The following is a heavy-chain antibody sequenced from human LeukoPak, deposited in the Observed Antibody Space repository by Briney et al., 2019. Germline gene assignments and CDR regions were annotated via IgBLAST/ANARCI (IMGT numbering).Heavy chain of an antibody. V-gene: IGHV3-30-3*01. J-gene: IGHJ5*02. CDR1: GFTFSSYA. CDR2: ISYDGSNK. D-gene: IGHD5-18*01. CDR3: ARGVYTAMVPFLNWLDP. Sequence: GRSLRLSCAASGFTFSSYAMHWVRQAPGKGLEWVAVISYDGSNKYYADSVKGRFTISRDNSKNTLYLQMNSLRAEDTAVYYCARGVYTAMVPFLNWLDPWGQGTLVTVSS.